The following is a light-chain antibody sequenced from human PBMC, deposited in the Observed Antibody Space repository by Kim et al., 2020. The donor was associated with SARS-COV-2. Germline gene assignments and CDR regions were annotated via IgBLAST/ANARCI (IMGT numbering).Light chain of an antibody. Sequence: STGYKLTITGRASQDISNYLAWYQPKAGMAPRLLIYAASALQPGVPSRFSGSGSGTDFTLTITSLQPEDFATYFCQKYDGAPWAFGQGTKVDIK. V-gene: IGKV1-27*01. CDR1: QDISNY. J-gene: IGKJ1*01. CDR2: AAS. CDR3: QKYDGAPWA.